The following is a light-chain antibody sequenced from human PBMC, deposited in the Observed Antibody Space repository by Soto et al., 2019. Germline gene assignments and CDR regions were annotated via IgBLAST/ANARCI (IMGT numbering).Light chain of an antibody. J-gene: IGLJ1*01. CDR3: CSYTTSNTRQIV. CDR2: DVT. V-gene: IGLV2-14*01. CDR1: SSDVGGYNY. Sequence: QSVLTQPASVSGSPGQSITSSCTGTSSDVGGYNYVSWYQQQPGKAPKCMIYDVTNWHSGVSNRFSGSKSGNTASLTISGLQAEDEADYYCCSYTTSNTRQIVFGTGTKLTVL.